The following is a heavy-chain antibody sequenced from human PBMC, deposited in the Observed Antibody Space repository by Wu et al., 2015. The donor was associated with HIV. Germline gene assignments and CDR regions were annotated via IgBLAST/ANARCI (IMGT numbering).Heavy chain of an antibody. D-gene: IGHD3-10*02. V-gene: IGHV1-18*01. CDR1: DYRFVTYG. CDR3: ARGGDVRAQLVLYFLDF. CDR2: ISPYNENI. Sequence: EVKKPGASVKVSCKASDYRFVTYGVTWLRQVPGHRFEWMGWISPYNENIDVAQKFQGRFTMTTDTSTTTAYMELRNLRSDDTAVYFCARGGDVRAQLVLYFLDFWGQGTLVTVSS. J-gene: IGHJ4*02.